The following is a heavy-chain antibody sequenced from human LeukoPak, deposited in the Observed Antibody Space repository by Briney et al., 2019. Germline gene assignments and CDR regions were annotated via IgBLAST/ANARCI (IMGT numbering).Heavy chain of an antibody. Sequence: GGSLRLSCAASGFTFSSYAMSWVRQAPGKGLEWVSAMSGSGGSTYYAGSVKGRFTISRDNSNKTLYLQMNRLSAQDPAVYYCAKMYYDILPGYPHWGQGTLVSVST. CDR1: GFTFSSYA. CDR3: AKMYYDILPGYPH. J-gene: IGHJ4*02. D-gene: IGHD3-9*01. CDR2: MSGSGGST. V-gene: IGHV3-23*01.